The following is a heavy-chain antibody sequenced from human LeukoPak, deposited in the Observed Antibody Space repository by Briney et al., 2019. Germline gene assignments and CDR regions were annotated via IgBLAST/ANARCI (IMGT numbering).Heavy chain of an antibody. CDR1: GFTFSTYA. D-gene: IGHD3-22*01. CDR2: ISGSGGGT. J-gene: IGHJ4*02. CDR3: AKGRWTSYYDT. V-gene: IGHV3-23*01. Sequence: GSLRLSCATSGFTFSTYAMSWVRQAPGKGLEWVSVISGSGGGTYYADSVKGRFTISRDNSKNTLYLQMNSLRAEDTAVYYCAKGRWTSYYDTWGQGTLVTVSS.